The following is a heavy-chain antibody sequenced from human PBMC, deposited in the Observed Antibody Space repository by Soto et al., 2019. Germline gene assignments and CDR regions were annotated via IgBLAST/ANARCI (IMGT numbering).Heavy chain of an antibody. V-gene: IGHV1-69*18. J-gene: IGHJ3*02. Sequence: QVQLVQSGADVKKPGSSVRVSCKASGGSFNSHSFSWVRQAPGQGLEWVGTIIPIFNTSTYAERFQGRVTITADASPSTAYMDLSSLTSEDSAVYYCATDDTVMVGADSAFDIWGQGTMVTVSS. D-gene: IGHD4-17*01. CDR1: GGSFNSHS. CDR3: ATDDTVMVGADSAFDI. CDR2: IIPIFNTS.